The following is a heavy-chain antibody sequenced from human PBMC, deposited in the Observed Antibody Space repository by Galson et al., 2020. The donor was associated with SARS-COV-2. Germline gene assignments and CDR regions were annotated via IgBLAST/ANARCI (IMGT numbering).Heavy chain of an antibody. V-gene: IGHV1-8*01. CDR3: ARRADHYDSSSYKY. Sequence: ASVKVSCKASGYTFSSYDINWVRQATGQGLEWMGWMNPNSGNTGYAQKFQGRVTMTRSTATGTAYMELSGLRREDTAVYYCARRADHYDSSSYKYWGQGTLSPSPQ. J-gene: IGHJ4*02. CDR2: MNPNSGNT. D-gene: IGHD3-22*01. CDR1: GYTFSSYD.